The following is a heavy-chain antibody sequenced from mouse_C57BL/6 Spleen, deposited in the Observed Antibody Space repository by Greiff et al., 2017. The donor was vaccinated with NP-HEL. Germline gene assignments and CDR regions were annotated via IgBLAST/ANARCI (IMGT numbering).Heavy chain of an antibody. J-gene: IGHJ2*01. V-gene: IGHV1-26*01. CDR1: GYTFTDYY. D-gene: IGHD2-5*01. CDR3: ARGPYYSNFLYYFDY. CDR2: INPNNGGT. Sequence: VQLQQSGPELVKPGASVKISCKASGYTFTDYYMNWVKQSHGKSLEWIGDINPNNGGTSYNQKFKGKATLTVDKSSSTAYMELRSLTSEDSAVYYCARGPYYSNFLYYFDYWGQGTTLTVSS.